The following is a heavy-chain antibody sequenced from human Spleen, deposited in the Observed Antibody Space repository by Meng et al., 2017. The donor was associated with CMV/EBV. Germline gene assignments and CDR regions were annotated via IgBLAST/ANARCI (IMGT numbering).Heavy chain of an antibody. CDR1: GFTFSNNA. D-gene: IGHD3-22*01. J-gene: IGHJ4*02. V-gene: IGHV3-30-3*01. Sequence: GGSLRLSCEASGFTFSNNAMHWVRQAPGKGLEWLAVISYDGSNKFYADSVKGRFTISRDSSKKTLYVQMNSLRAEDTAVYYCARGSSSGCYSSVDYWGQGTLVTVSS. CDR2: ISYDGSNK. CDR3: ARGSSSGCYSSVDY.